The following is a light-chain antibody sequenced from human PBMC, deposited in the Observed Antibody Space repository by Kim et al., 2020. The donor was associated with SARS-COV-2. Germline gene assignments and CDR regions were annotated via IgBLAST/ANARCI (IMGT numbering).Light chain of an antibody. CDR3: QQYNNWPRT. J-gene: IGKJ1*01. Sequence: EIVMTQSPATLSVSPGERATLSCRASQSVSSNLVWYQQKPGQAPRLPIYGASTRATGIPARFSGSGSGTDFTLTISSLQSEDFAVYYCQQYNNWPRTFGQGTKVDIK. CDR1: QSVSSN. V-gene: IGKV3-15*01. CDR2: GAS.